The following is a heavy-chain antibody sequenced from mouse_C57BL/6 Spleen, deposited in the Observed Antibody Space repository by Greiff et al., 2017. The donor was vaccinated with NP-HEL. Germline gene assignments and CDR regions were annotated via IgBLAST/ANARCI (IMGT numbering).Heavy chain of an antibody. J-gene: IGHJ4*01. CDR2: IYPGDGDT. CDR1: GYAFSSSW. Sequence: QVQLQQSGPELVKPGASVKISCKASGYAFSSSWMNWVKQRPGKGLEWIGRIYPGDGDTNYNGKFKGKATLTADKSSSTAYMQLSSLTSEDSAVYFCASPFYYGNYEAMDYWGQGTSVTVSS. CDR3: ASPFYYGNYEAMDY. D-gene: IGHD2-1*01. V-gene: IGHV1-82*01.